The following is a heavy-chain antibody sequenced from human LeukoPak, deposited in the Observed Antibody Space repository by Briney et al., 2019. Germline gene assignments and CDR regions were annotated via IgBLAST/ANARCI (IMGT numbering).Heavy chain of an antibody. CDR1: GYTFTSYG. CDR2: ISAYNGNA. CDR3: ARVEVWFGGHTPVVSAFDI. D-gene: IGHD3-10*01. J-gene: IGHJ3*02. V-gene: IGHV1-18*01. Sequence: ASVKLSCKASGYTFTSYGISWVRQAPGQGREWMGWISAYNGNAKYAQKCQGRATMTSDTTLSTAYMEPSRARSDSTARYCGARVEVWFGGHTPVVSAFDIWGQGTMVTVSS.